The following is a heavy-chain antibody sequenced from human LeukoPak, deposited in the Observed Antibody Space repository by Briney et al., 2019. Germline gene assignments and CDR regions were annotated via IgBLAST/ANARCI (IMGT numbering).Heavy chain of an antibody. CDR2: IYHSGST. D-gene: IGHD6-19*01. Sequence: SETLSLTCTVSGGSISSSRYYWGWIRQPPGKGLEWIGSIYHSGSTYYNPSLKSRVTISVDTSKNQFSLKLSSVTAADTAVYYCARQSIAVAGTRTVDYWGQGTLVTVSS. J-gene: IGHJ4*02. V-gene: IGHV4-39*01. CDR3: ARQSIAVAGTRTVDY. CDR1: GGSISSSRYY.